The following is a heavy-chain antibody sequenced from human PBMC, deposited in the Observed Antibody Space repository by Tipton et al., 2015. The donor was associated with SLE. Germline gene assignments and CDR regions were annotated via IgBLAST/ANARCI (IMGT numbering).Heavy chain of an antibody. CDR1: GYSISSGYY. J-gene: IGHJ3*02. CDR2: IYHSGST. V-gene: IGHV4-38-2*02. Sequence: TLSLTCTVSGYSISSGYYWGWIRQPPGKGLEWIGSIYHSGSTYYNPSLKSRVTISVDTSKNQFSLKLSSVTAADTAVYYCARVVEDIVLEGAFDIWGQGTMVTVSS. D-gene: IGHD2-8*01. CDR3: ARVVEDIVLEGAFDI.